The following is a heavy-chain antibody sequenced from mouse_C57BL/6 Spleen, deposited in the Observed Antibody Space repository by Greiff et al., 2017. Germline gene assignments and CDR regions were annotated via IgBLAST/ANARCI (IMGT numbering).Heavy chain of an antibody. D-gene: IGHD4-1*01. Sequence: QVQLQQSGAELVRPGASVTLSCKASGYTFTDYEMHWVKQTPVHGLEWIGAIDPETGGTAYNQKFKGKAILTADKSSSTAYMELRSLTSEDSAVYYCTSLNWDDAMDYWGQGTSVTVSS. CDR1: GYTFTDYE. CDR3: TSLNWDDAMDY. V-gene: IGHV1-15*01. CDR2: IDPETGGT. J-gene: IGHJ4*01.